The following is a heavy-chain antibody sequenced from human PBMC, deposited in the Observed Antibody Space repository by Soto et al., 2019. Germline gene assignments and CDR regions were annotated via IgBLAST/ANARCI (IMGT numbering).Heavy chain of an antibody. CDR2: MYSGGST. CDR1: GFSVSRNY. V-gene: IGHV3-66*01. CDR3: ARDPILFPAADYYYYGMDV. Sequence: EVQLVESGGGLVQPGGSLRLSCAASGFSVSRNYMSWVRQAPGKGLEWVSVMYSGGSTYYADSVKGRFTMSRDNSRNTLYLKMNSLRAEDTAGYYCARDPILFPAADYYYYGMDVWGQGTTVTVSS. D-gene: IGHD2-2*01. J-gene: IGHJ6*02.